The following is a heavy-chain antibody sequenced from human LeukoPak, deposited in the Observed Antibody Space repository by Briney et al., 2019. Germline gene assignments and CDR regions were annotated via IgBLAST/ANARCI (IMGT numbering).Heavy chain of an antibody. D-gene: IGHD6-13*01. CDR2: ISWNSGSI. J-gene: IGHJ3*02. CDR3: AKDIAAAGDDAFDI. CDR1: GFTFDDYA. Sequence: GGSLRLSCAASGFTFDDYAMHWVRQAPGKGLEWVSGISWNSGSIGYADSVKGRFTISRDNAKNSLYLQMNSLRAEDTALYYCAKDIAAAGDDAFDIWGQRTMVTISS. V-gene: IGHV3-9*01.